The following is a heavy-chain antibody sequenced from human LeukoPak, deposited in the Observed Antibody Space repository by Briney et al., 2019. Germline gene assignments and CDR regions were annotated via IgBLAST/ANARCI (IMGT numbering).Heavy chain of an antibody. CDR3: ARKCSSTSCSYFDY. CDR2: IIPIFGTA. J-gene: IGHJ4*02. Sequence: SVKVTCKASGGTFSSYAISWVRQAPGQGLEWMGGIIPIFGTANYAQKFQGRVTITADKSTSTAYMELSSLRSEDTAVYYCARKCSSTSCSYFDYWGQGTLVTVSS. V-gene: IGHV1-69*06. CDR1: GGTFSSYA. D-gene: IGHD2-2*01.